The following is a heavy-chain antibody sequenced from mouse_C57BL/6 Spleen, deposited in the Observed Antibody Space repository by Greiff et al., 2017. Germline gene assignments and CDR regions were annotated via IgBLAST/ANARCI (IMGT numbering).Heavy chain of an antibody. CDR2: INPSSGYP. Sequence: VQVVESGAELAKPGASVKLSCKASGYTFTSYWMHWVKQRPGQGLAWIGYINPSSGYPKYNQKFKDKATLTADKSSSTAYMQLSSLTYEYSAVYYCARNWDDYAMGYWGQGTSVTVSS. CDR3: ARNWDDYAMGY. D-gene: IGHD4-1*01. CDR1: GYTFTSYW. J-gene: IGHJ4*01. V-gene: IGHV1-7*01.